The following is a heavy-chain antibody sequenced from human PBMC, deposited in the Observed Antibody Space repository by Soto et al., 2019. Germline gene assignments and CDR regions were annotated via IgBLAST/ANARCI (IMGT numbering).Heavy chain of an antibody. CDR1: GFNFSQHA. J-gene: IGHJ3*01. Sequence: QVHLVESGGGVVQPGKSLRLSCAASGFNFSQHAIHWVRQAPGKGLEWVAVISYGGSKKYYADSVSGRFSSSIDNSRATMLLHRDKPRIDDTAVYSFARECSVICGQAFEAWSQGTMVTVSS. CDR2: ISYGGSKK. V-gene: IGHV3-30-3*01. CDR3: ARECSVICGQAFEA. D-gene: IGHD1-26*01.